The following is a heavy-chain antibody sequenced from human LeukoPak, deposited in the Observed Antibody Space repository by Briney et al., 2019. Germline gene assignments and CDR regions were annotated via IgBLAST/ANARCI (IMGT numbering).Heavy chain of an antibody. Sequence: ASVKVSCKASGGTFSSYAISWVRQAPGQGLEWMGWINPQNTGTNYAQKFQDRVTMTRDTSIRTAYMVLIRLKSDDTAVFYCARGGPLEWAPDAFDLWGQGTMVTVSS. D-gene: IGHD1-1*01. CDR2: INPQNTGT. CDR3: ARGGPLEWAPDAFDL. J-gene: IGHJ3*01. CDR1: GGTFSSYA. V-gene: IGHV1-2*02.